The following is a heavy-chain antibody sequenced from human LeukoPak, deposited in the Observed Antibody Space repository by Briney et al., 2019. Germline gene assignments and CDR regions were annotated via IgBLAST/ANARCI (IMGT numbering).Heavy chain of an antibody. CDR1: GYTFTSYD. D-gene: IGHD4-17*01. Sequence: ASVKVSCKASGYTFTSYDINWVRQATGQGLEWMGWMNPNSGNTGYAQKFQGRVTMTRNISISTAYMELSSLRSEDTAVYYCARARLGGDPFDYWGQGTLVTVSS. CDR3: ARARLGGDPFDY. CDR2: MNPNSGNT. J-gene: IGHJ4*02. V-gene: IGHV1-8*01.